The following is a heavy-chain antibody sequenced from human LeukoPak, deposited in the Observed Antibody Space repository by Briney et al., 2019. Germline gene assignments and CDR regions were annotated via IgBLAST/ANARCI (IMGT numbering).Heavy chain of an antibody. J-gene: IGHJ4*02. Sequence: GGSLRLSCAASGITFSSYWMSWVRQAPGKGLEWVANIKQDGSEKNYVDSVKGRFTISRDNAKNSLYLQMNSLRAGDTAMYYCASLDTAMVNGDYWGQGTLVTVSS. CDR3: ASLDTAMVNGDY. D-gene: IGHD5-18*01. V-gene: IGHV3-7*01. CDR2: IKQDGSEK. CDR1: GITFSSYW.